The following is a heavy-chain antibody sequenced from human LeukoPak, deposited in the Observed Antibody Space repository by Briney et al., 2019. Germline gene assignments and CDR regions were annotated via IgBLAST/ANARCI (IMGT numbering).Heavy chain of an antibody. V-gene: IGHV3-9*01. CDR3: AKSLVGATMGFDY. J-gene: IGHJ4*02. CDR2: ISWNSGSI. CDR1: GFTFDDYA. D-gene: IGHD1-26*01. Sequence: GRSLRLSCAASGFTFDDYAMHWVRQAPGKGLEWVSGISWNSGSIGYADSVKGRFTISRDNAKNSLYLQTNSLRAEDTALYYCAKSLVGATMGFDYWGQGTLVTVSS.